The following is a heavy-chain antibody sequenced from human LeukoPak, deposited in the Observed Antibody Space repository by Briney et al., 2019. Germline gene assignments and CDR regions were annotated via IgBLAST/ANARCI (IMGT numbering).Heavy chain of an antibody. V-gene: IGHV3-53*01. CDR2: IYSGGST. CDR3: ATLGGNYGALDWYFHL. Sequence: GGSLRLSCAASGFTFSSYAVTWVSQAPGKGLEWVSVIYSGGSTYYADSVKGRFTISRDNSKNTLYLQMNSLRAEDTAVYYCATLGGNYGALDWYFHLWGRGTLVTVSS. CDR1: GFTFSSYA. D-gene: IGHD1-26*01. J-gene: IGHJ2*01.